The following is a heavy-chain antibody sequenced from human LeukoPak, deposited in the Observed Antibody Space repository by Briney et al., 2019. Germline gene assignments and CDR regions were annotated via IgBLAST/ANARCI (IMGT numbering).Heavy chain of an antibody. CDR1: GFTFSRYD. Sequence: GGSLRLSCAASGFTFSRYDMSWVRQAPGKGLEWVSAISGGGGSTYYADSVKDRFTISRDNSKNTLYLQMSGLRAEDTAIYYCATGAYFEYWGQGALVTVSS. J-gene: IGHJ4*02. CDR3: ATGAYFEY. V-gene: IGHV3-23*01. CDR2: ISGGGGST.